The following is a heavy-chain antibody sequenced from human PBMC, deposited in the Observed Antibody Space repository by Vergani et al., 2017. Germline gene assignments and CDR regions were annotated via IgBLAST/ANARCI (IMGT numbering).Heavy chain of an antibody. Sequence: QVQLVESGGGLVKPGGSLRLSCAASGFTFSDYYMSWIRQAPGKGLEWVSYISSSSSYTNYADSVKGRFTISRDNAKNSLYLQMNSLRAEDTAVYYCARVYQQLATHFDCWGQGTLVTVSS. CDR3: ARVYQQLATHFDC. D-gene: IGHD6-13*01. J-gene: IGHJ4*02. CDR2: ISSSSSYT. V-gene: IGHV3-11*06. CDR1: GFTFSDYY.